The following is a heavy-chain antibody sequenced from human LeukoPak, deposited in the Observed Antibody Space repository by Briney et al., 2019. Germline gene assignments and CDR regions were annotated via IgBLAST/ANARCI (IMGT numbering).Heavy chain of an antibody. CDR2: IYTSGST. D-gene: IGHD3-3*01. CDR1: GGPISSYY. V-gene: IGHV4-4*07. CDR3: ARDLRSGYHFKMDV. J-gene: IGHJ6*04. Sequence: PSETLSLTCTVSGGPISSYYWSWIRQPAGKGLEWIGRIYTSGSTNYNPSLKSRVTMSVDTSKNQFSLKLSSVTAADTAVYYCARDLRSGYHFKMDVWGKGTTVTVSS.